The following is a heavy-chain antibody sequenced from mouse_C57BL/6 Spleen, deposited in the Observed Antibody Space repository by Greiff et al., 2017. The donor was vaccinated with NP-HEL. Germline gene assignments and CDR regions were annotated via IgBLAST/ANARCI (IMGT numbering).Heavy chain of an antibody. Sequence: EVMLVESGGGLVKPGGSLKLSCAASGFTFSSYAMSWVRQTPEKRLEWVATISDGGSYTYYPDNVKGRFTISRDNAKNNLYLQMSHLKSEDTAMYYCAREGGLSIFAYGGQGTLVTVSA. CDR1: GFTFSSYA. CDR2: ISDGGSYT. CDR3: AREGGLSIFAY. V-gene: IGHV5-4*01. J-gene: IGHJ3*01. D-gene: IGHD1-1*01.